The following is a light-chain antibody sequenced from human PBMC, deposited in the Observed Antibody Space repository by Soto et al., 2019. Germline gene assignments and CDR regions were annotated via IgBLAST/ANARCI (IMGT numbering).Light chain of an antibody. Sequence: DTVLTQSPGTLSLTSGERATLSCRASQSISGTYLAWYQQKPGQAPRLLIYSASTRATGIPDRFSGSGSGTNFTLTISRLEPEDFAVYYCQQRSSWPLITFGQGTRLEIK. V-gene: IGKV3D-20*02. J-gene: IGKJ5*01. CDR2: SAS. CDR3: QQRSSWPLIT. CDR1: QSISGTY.